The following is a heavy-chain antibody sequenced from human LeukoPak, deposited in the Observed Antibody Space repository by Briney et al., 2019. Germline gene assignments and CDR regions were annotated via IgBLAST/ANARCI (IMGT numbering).Heavy chain of an antibody. J-gene: IGHJ6*02. V-gene: IGHV3-21*04. CDR2: ITSDSSYM. CDR1: GFTFSSYT. CDR3: AKWLVSSSWYYYYGMDV. Sequence: GGSLRLSCVASGFTFSSYTMNWVRQAPGKGLEWVSSITSDSSYMYYADSVKGRFTISRDNAKNSLCLQMNSLRAEDTAVYYCAKWLVSSSWYYYYGMDVWGQGTTVTVSS. D-gene: IGHD6-13*01.